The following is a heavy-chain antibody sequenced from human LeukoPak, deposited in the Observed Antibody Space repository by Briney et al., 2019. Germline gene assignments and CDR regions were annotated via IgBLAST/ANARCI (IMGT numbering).Heavy chain of an antibody. CDR1: GYTFTGYY. D-gene: IGHD6-13*01. J-gene: IGHJ4*02. CDR3: ARYSSSWFVDY. V-gene: IGHV1-46*01. CDR2: INPSGGST. Sequence: ASVKVSCKASGYTFTGYYMHWVRQAPGQGLEWMGIINPSGGSTSYAQKFQGRVTMTRDTSTSTVYMELSSLRSEDTAVYYCARYSSSWFVDYWGQGTLVTVSS.